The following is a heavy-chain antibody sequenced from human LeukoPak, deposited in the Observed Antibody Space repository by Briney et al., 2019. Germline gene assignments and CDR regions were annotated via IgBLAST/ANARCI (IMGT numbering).Heavy chain of an antibody. CDR2: ISGSGSTI. Sequence: PGGSLRLSCAASGFTFSSYEMNWVRQAPGKGLEWVSYISGSGSTIYYADSVKGRFTISRDNAKNSLFLQMNSLRAEDTAVYFCARDSVAVTDPDFDLWGRGTLVTVPS. CDR3: ARDSVAVTDPDFDL. D-gene: IGHD6-19*01. J-gene: IGHJ2*01. V-gene: IGHV3-48*03. CDR1: GFTFSSYE.